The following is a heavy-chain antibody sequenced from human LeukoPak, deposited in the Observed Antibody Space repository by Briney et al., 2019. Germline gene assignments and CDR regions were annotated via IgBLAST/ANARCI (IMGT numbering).Heavy chain of an antibody. CDR1: GFTFSSYS. J-gene: IGHJ4*02. D-gene: IGHD3-10*01. V-gene: IGHV3-21*01. Sequence: GGSPRLSCAASGFTFSSYSMNWVRQAPGKGLEWVSSISSSSSHIYYADSVKGRFTISRDNAKNSLYLQMNSLRAEDTAVYYCASNPLSYYGSGSSDYWGQGTLVTVSP. CDR2: ISSSSSHI. CDR3: ASNPLSYYGSGSSDY.